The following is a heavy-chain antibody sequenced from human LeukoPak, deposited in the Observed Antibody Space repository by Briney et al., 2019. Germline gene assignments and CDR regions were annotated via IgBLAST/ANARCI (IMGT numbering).Heavy chain of an antibody. CDR3: ARDRREGSAGDY. Sequence: GGSLRLSCAASGFTFSSYGMHWVRQAPGKGLEWVAFIRYDGSNKYYADSVKGRFTISRDNSKNTLYLQMNSLRAEDTAVYYCARDRREGSAGDYWGQGTLVTVSS. J-gene: IGHJ4*02. CDR2: IRYDGSNK. D-gene: IGHD6-6*01. CDR1: GFTFSSYG. V-gene: IGHV3-30*02.